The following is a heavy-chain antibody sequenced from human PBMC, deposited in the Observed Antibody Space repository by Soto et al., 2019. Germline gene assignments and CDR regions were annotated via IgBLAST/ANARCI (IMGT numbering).Heavy chain of an antibody. V-gene: IGHV3-23*01. CDR3: AKNQGVELVPLATVDWFDP. CDR2: ISGSGFKK. D-gene: IGHD1-26*01. CDR1: GXIFENFG. J-gene: IGHJ5*02. Sequence: PXGSLRLSCAASGXIFENFGMSWVRQAPGKGLEWISSISGSGFKKYYADSVKGRFTISIDNSNSTVYLELNNLSAEDTAVYHFAKNQGVELVPLATVDWFDPWGQGSVVTVSS.